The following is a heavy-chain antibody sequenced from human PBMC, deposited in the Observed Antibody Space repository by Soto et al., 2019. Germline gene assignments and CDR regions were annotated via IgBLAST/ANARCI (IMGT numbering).Heavy chain of an antibody. CDR2: IIPIFGTA. V-gene: IGHV1-69*13. CDR3: ARGAAVTATRSVDAFDI. Sequence: AASVKVSCKASGGTFSSYAISWVRQAPGQGLEWMGGIIPIFGTANYAQKFQGRVTITADESTGTAYMELSSLRSEDTAVYYCARGAAVTATRSVDAFDIWGQGTMVTVSS. D-gene: IGHD2-21*02. J-gene: IGHJ3*02. CDR1: GGTFSSYA.